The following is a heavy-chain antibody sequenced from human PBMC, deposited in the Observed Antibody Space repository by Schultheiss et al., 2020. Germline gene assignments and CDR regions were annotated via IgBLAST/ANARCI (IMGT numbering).Heavy chain of an antibody. J-gene: IGHJ4*02. Sequence: SETLSLTCTVSGGSISGSNYYWSWIRQPPGKGLEWIGNIYYSGSINYNPSLKSRVTISVDTSNRQFSLNLNSVTAADTAVYYCARLYCGGDCPSFDYWGQGALVTVSS. D-gene: IGHD2-21*02. V-gene: IGHV4-61*05. CDR3: ARLYCGGDCPSFDY. CDR1: GGSISGSNYY. CDR2: IYYSGSI.